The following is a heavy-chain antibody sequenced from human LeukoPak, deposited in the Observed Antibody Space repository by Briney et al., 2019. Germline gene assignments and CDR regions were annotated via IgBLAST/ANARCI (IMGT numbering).Heavy chain of an antibody. Sequence: SETLSLTCTVSGGSISSYHWSWIRQPPGKGLQWIGFIYSSGSTNYNPSLKSRVTISLDTSKNQFSLRVSSVTSADTAVYYCARGNSGYNYVFDIWGQGKMVPVSS. CDR2: IYSSGST. CDR1: GGSISSYH. J-gene: IGHJ3*02. CDR3: ARGNSGYNYVFDI. V-gene: IGHV4-59*01. D-gene: IGHD5-12*01.